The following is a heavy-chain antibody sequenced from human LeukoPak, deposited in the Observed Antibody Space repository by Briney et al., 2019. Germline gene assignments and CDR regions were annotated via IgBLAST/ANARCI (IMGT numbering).Heavy chain of an antibody. CDR3: ARGGASWYEDY. CDR2: INPNSGGT. CDR1: GYTFIDYY. J-gene: IGHJ4*02. D-gene: IGHD6-13*01. V-gene: IGHV1-2*06. Sequence: GASVKVSCKASGYTFIDYYIYWVRQAPGQGLEWMGRINPNSGGTKYTQKFQGRATMTRDTSIRTVYMELSRLRSDDTAVYYCARGGASWYEDYWGQGTLVTVSS.